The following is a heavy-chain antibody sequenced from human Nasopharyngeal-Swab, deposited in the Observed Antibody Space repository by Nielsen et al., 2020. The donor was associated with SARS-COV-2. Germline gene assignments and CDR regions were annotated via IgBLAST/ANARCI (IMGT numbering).Heavy chain of an antibody. CDR1: GSIFSCYS. J-gene: IGHJ4*02. V-gene: IGHV3-48*01. Sequence: GEFLKISCAASGSIFSCYSMNWVRQAPGKGLEWVSYISSSSSTIYYADSVKGRFTISRDNAKNSLYLQMNSLRAEDTAVYYCARDLIAAAGDYWGQGTLVTVSS. CDR2: ISSSSSTI. D-gene: IGHD6-13*01. CDR3: ARDLIAAAGDY.